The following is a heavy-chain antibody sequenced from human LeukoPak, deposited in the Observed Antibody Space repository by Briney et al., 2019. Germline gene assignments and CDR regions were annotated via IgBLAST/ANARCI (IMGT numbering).Heavy chain of an antibody. J-gene: IGHJ4*02. CDR3: AGLVGRYSSGLYYYYFDY. CDR2: MYLSGTT. D-gene: IGHD3-22*01. CDR1: GDSINSLDL. Sequence: SETLSLTCTVSGDSINSLDLWSWVRQPPGKGLEWIGEMYLSGTTHSNPSVKSRVTISIDKSKNQFFLDLSSVTAADTAVYYCAGLVGRYSSGLYYYYFDYWGQGTLVTVSS. V-gene: IGHV4-4*02.